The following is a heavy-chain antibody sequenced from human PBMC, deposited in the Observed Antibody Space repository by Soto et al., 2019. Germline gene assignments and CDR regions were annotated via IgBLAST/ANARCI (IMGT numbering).Heavy chain of an antibody. CDR3: ARRGYYYDSSGYYLAQIDY. CDR2: IYPGDSDT. Sequence: GEYLNISCKGSGYSFTSYWIGWVRQMRGKGLEWMGIIYPGDSDTRYSPSFQGQVTISADKSISTAYLQWSSLKASDTAMYYCARRGYYYDSSGYYLAQIDYWGQGTLVTVSS. J-gene: IGHJ4*02. D-gene: IGHD3-22*01. V-gene: IGHV5-51*01. CDR1: GYSFTSYW.